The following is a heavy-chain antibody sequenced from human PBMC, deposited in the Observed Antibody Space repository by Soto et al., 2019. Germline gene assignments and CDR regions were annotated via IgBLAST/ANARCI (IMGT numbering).Heavy chain of an antibody. CDR1: GGSFSGYY. CDR2: INHSGST. J-gene: IGHJ4*02. Sequence: SETLSLTCAVYGGSFSGYYWSWIRQPPGKGLEWIGEINHSGSTNYNPSLKSRVTISVDTSKNQFSLKLSSVTAADTAVYYCARGGYIGYCSSTSCYVFFDYWGQGTLVTVSS. D-gene: IGHD2-2*03. CDR3: ARGGYIGYCSSTSCYVFFDY. V-gene: IGHV4-34*01.